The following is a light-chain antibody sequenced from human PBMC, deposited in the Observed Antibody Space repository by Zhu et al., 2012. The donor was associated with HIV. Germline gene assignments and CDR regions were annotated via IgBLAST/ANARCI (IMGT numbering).Light chain of an antibody. CDR2: GAS. V-gene: IGKV1-9*01. Sequence: IRMTQSPSFLSASVGDRVTITCRATQGISTYLVWYQQKPGTAPNLLIYGASSLQTGVPSRFSGSGSGTEFTLTITSLQPEDSASYYCQQFNGFPYTFGQGTNLEIK. CDR1: QGISTY. J-gene: IGKJ2*01. CDR3: QQFNGFPYT.